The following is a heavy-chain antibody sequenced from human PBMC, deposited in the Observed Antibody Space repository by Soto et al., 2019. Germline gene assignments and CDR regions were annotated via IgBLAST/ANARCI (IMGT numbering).Heavy chain of an antibody. CDR1: GGSVSSGSYY. CDR2: IYYSGST. CDR3: AREAARTRGMDV. Sequence: TSETLSLTCTVSGGSVSSGSYYWSWIRQPPGKGLEWIGYIYYSGSTNYNPSLKSRVTISVDTSKNQFSLKLSSVTAADTAVYYWAREAARTRGMDVWGQGTTVTVS. D-gene: IGHD6-6*01. V-gene: IGHV4-61*01. J-gene: IGHJ6*02.